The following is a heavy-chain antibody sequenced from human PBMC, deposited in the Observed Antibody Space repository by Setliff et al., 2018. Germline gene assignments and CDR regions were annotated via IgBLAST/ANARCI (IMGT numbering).Heavy chain of an antibody. D-gene: IGHD4-17*01. Sequence: SETLSLTCTVSGASISTYYWSWIRQPPGKGLEWIGYIYYSGSTNYNPSLKSRVTISVDTSKNQFALKLSSVTAAGTAVYYCARDRGHDYGGLDIWGQGTMVTVSS. V-gene: IGHV4-59*01. J-gene: IGHJ3*02. CDR3: ARDRGHDYGGLDI. CDR1: GASISTYY. CDR2: IYYSGST.